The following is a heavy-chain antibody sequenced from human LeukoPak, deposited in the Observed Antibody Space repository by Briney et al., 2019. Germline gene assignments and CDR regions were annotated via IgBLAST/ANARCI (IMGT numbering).Heavy chain of an antibody. Sequence: SETLSLTCTVSGGSISSYYWSWIRQPPGKGLEWIGYIYYSGSTNYNPSLKSQVTISVDTSKNQFSLKLSPVTAADTAVYYCARDGYYDFWSGSNANYGMDVWGQGTTVTVSS. CDR1: GGSISSYY. CDR2: IYYSGST. CDR3: ARDGYYDFWSGSNANYGMDV. V-gene: IGHV4-59*01. D-gene: IGHD3-3*01. J-gene: IGHJ6*02.